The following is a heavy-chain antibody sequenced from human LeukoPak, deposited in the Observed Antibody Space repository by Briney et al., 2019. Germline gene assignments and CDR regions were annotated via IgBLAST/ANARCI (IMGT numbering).Heavy chain of an antibody. D-gene: IGHD2-2*01. CDR3: ARAPITSPFYFDY. V-gene: IGHV3-20*04. J-gene: IGHJ4*02. Sequence: GGSLRLSCEVSGFIFSNYWMHWVRQVPGKGLEWVSGINWSGGSTGYADPLRGRFTISRDNAKNSLYLQMDSLRAEDTALYYCARAPITSPFYFDYWGQGTLVTVSS. CDR2: INWSGGST. CDR1: GFIFSNYW.